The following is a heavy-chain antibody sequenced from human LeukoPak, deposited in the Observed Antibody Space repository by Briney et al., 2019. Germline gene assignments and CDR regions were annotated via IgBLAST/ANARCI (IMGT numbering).Heavy chain of an antibody. CDR3: ARGLWFGELFGAFDI. V-gene: IGHV1-69*05. J-gene: IGHJ3*02. CDR2: IIPIFGTA. Sequence: SVKVSCKXSGGTFSSYAISWVRQAPGQGLEWMGRIIPIFGTANYAQKFQGRVTITTDESTSTAYMELSSLRSGDTAVYYCARGLWFGELFGAFDIWGQGTMVTVSS. CDR1: GGTFSSYA. D-gene: IGHD3-10*01.